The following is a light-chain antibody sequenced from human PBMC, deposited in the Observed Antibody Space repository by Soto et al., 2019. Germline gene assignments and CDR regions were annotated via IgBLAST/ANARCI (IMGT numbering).Light chain of an antibody. Sequence: QSALTQPRSVSGSPGQSVTISCTGTSSDVGGYNYVSWYQQLPGKAPKLMIYDVIKRPSGVPDRFSGSKSGDTASLTISGLQAEDEADYYCCSYAGSSSYVFGTGTKLTVL. CDR3: CSYAGSSSYV. J-gene: IGLJ1*01. CDR2: DVI. V-gene: IGLV2-11*01. CDR1: SSDVGGYNY.